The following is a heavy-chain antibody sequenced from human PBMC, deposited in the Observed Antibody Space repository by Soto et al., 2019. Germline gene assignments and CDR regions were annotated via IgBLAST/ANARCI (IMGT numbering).Heavy chain of an antibody. CDR3: ARVRTGFIVVVTAIPYHYGTDV. V-gene: IGHV1-8*01. J-gene: IGHJ6*04. CDR1: GYTFTSYD. CDR2: MNPNSGNT. D-gene: IGHD2-21*02. Sequence: ASVKLSCKASGYTFTSYDINWVRQATGQGLEWMGWMNPNSGNTGYAQKFQGRVTMTRNTSISTAYMELSSLRSEDTAVYYCARVRTGFIVVVTAIPYHYGTDVWGKGSKVTLS.